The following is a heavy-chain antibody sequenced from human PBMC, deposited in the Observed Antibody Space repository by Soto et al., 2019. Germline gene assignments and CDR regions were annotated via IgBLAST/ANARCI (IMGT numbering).Heavy chain of an antibody. CDR1: GDSITSGMYS. Sequence: QLQLQESGSGLVKPSQTLSLTCTISGDSITSGMYSWSWLRQAPGKGLEWIGNIHVTGYTSFNPSLKHRVSMSVATSRNQFSLNLNAATVADTAVYYCASGGALRPNGPVPLAFWGPGTLVTFSS. V-gene: IGHV4-30-2*01. CDR3: ASGGALRPNGPVPLAF. D-gene: IGHD2-8*01. J-gene: IGHJ4*02. CDR2: IHVTGYT.